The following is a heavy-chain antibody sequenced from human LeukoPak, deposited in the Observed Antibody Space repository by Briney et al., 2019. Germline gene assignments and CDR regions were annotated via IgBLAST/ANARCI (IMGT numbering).Heavy chain of an antibody. CDR2: IKTGGVT. CDR3: ARTPHVFVDAFDI. J-gene: IGHJ3*02. CDR1: GFTFSNYD. Sequence: GGSLRLSCAASGFTFSNYDLHWVRQATGKGLEWVSGIKTGGVTYYPGSVKGRFTISRENAKNSLYLQMNSLRAEDTAVYYCARTPHVFVDAFDIWGQGTMVTVSS. D-gene: IGHD1-14*01. V-gene: IGHV3-13*01.